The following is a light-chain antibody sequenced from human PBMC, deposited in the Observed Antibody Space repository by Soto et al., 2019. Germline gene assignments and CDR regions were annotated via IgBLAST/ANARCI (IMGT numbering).Light chain of an antibody. CDR2: AAS. J-gene: IGKJ5*01. CDR1: QGISSF. CDR3: QQLNSYPIT. Sequence: MQLTQSPSSLSAAVGDSVTITFRASQGISSFLAWYQQKPGKAPKLLIYAASTLQSGGPSRFSGSGSGTDFTLTISSLQPEDFATYFCQQLNSYPITLGQGTRLEIK. V-gene: IGKV1-9*01.